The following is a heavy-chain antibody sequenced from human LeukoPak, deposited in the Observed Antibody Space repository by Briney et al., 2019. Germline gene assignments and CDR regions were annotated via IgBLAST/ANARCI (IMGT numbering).Heavy chain of an antibody. V-gene: IGHV4-34*01. CDR1: GGSISSYY. D-gene: IGHD6-13*01. Sequence: SETLSLTCTVSGGSISSYYWSWIRQPPGKGLEWIGEINHSGSTNYNPSLKSRVTISVDTSKNQFSLKLSSVTAADTAVYYCARAADPGYSSSWYVGGYYYYYYMDVWGKGTTVTVSS. CDR2: INHSGST. CDR3: ARAADPGYSSSWYVGGYYYYYYMDV. J-gene: IGHJ6*03.